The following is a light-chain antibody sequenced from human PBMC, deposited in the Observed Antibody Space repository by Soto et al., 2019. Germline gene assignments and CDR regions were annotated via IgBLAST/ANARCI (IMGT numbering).Light chain of an antibody. CDR3: QQNSSPPLT. Sequence: DIQMTQSPSSLSASIGDTVTITCRASQSIAMFLSWYQQKPGKAPKLLIYGSATLQDEVPSRFSGSGSGTFFTLTISSLRLEDFATYYCQQNSSPPLTFGGGTTVGIK. CDR2: GSA. J-gene: IGKJ4*01. CDR1: QSIAMF. V-gene: IGKV1-39*01.